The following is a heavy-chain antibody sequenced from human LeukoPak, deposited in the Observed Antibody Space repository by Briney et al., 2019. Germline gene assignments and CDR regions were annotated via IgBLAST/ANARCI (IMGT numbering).Heavy chain of an antibody. CDR2: INWNGGST. V-gene: IGHV3-20*04. Sequence: GGSLRLSRAASGFTFDDYGMSWVRQAPGKGLEWVSGINWNGGSTGYADSVKGRFTISRDNAKNSLYLQMNSLRAEDTALYYCARDRGSWYAGVNWFDPWGQGTLVTVSS. CDR1: GFTFDDYG. J-gene: IGHJ5*02. D-gene: IGHD6-13*01. CDR3: ARDRGSWYAGVNWFDP.